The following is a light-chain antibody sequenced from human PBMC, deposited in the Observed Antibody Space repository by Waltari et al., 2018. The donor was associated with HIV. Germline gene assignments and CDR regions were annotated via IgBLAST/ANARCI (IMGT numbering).Light chain of an antibody. CDR2: DVS. J-gene: IGLJ2*01. CDR1: SSDVGGYNY. V-gene: IGLV2-14*01. Sequence: QSALTQPASVSGSPGQSITISCTGTSSDVGGYNYVSWYQQHPGKAPKLMIYDVSKRPSGVSNRFSGSKSGNTASLTISGLQAEDEADYYCSSYTSNSTFEVVFGGGTKLTVL. CDR3: SSYTSNSTFEVV.